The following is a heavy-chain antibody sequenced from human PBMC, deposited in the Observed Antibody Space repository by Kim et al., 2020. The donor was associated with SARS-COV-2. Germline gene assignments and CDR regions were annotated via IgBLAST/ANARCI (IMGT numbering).Heavy chain of an antibody. J-gene: IGHJ2*01. V-gene: IGHV1-2*02. D-gene: IGHD6-25*01. CDR1: GYTFTGYY. CDR2: INPNSGGT. Sequence: ASVKVSCKASGYTFTGYYMHWVRQAPGQGLEWMGWINPNSGGTNYAQKFQGRVTMTRDTSISTAYMELSRLRSDDTAVYYCARAPNTAASWYFDLWGRGTLVTVSS. CDR3: ARAPNTAASWYFDL.